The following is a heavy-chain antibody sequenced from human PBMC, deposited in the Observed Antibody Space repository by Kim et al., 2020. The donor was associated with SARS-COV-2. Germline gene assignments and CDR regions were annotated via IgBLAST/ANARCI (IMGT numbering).Heavy chain of an antibody. V-gene: IGHV7-4-1*02. CDR1: GYTFTSYA. J-gene: IGHJ5*01. Sequence: ASVKVSCKASGYTFTSYAMSWVRQAPGQGLEWMGWINTNSGNPKYAQDFTGRFVFSLDTSVSTAYLQISSLKAEDTAVYYCARGVRTHYNSSSCFDAWG. D-gene: IGHD6-6*01. CDR3: ARGVRTHYNSSSCFDA. CDR2: INTNSGNP.